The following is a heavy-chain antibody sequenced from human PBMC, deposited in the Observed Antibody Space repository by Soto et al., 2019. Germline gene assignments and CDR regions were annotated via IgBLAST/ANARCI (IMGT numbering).Heavy chain of an antibody. CDR2: IYPDDSDT. J-gene: IGHJ4*02. V-gene: IGHV5-51*01. D-gene: IGHD4-17*01. Sequence: EVQLVQSGAEVKKPGESLEISCKGSGYTFTAHWIAWVRQMPWKRLEWMGLIYPDDSDTRYSPSFQGQVTISADKSSNTAYLQWSSLKASDTAIYYCARLAGDYIGRVCDYWGQGTPVTVSS. CDR3: ARLAGDYIGRVCDY. CDR1: GYTFTAHW.